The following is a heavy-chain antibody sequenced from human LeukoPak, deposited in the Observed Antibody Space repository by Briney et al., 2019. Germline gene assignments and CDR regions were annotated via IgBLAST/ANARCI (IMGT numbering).Heavy chain of an antibody. CDR1: GGSISSSSYY. V-gene: IGHV4-39*01. CDR2: IYYSGNT. J-gene: IGHJ4*02. D-gene: IGHD5-24*01. CDR3: ARHSLNNYGSYY. Sequence: SETLSLTCTVSGGSISSSSYYWGWIRQPPGKGLEWIGSIYYSGNTYYNPSLKSRVTTSVDTSKNQFSLRLSSATAADMATYYCARHSLNNYGSYYWGQGTLVTVSS.